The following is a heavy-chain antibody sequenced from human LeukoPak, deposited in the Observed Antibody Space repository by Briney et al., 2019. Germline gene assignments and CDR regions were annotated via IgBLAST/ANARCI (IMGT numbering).Heavy chain of an antibody. D-gene: IGHD3-9*01. CDR2: IYYSGST. V-gene: IGHV4-59*11. CDR1: GGSISGHY. J-gene: IGHJ5*02. Sequence: SETLSLTCTVSGGSISGHYWSWIRQPPGKGLEWIGYIYYSGSTNYNPSLKSRVTISVDTSKNQFSLKLSSVTAADTAVYYCARSYYDILTGYYRHWFDPWGQGTLVTVSS. CDR3: ARSYYDILTGYYRHWFDP.